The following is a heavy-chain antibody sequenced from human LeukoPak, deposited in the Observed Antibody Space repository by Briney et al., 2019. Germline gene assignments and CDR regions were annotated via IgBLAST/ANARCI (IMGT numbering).Heavy chain of an antibody. V-gene: IGHV4-59*01. CDR2: IYYSGST. Sequence: SETLSLTCTVAGGSISSYYWSWIRQPPGKGLEWIGYIYYSGSTNYNPSLKSRVTISVDTSKNQFSLKLSSVTAADTAVYYCARGRGYSYGLDYWGQGTLVTVSS. D-gene: IGHD5-18*01. CDR3: ARGRGYSYGLDY. J-gene: IGHJ4*02. CDR1: GGSISSYY.